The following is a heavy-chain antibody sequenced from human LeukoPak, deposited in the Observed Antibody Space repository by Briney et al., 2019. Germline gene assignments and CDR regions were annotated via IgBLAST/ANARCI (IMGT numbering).Heavy chain of an antibody. Sequence: PGRSLRLSCAASGFTFSSYAMHWVRQAPGKGLEWVAVISYDGSNKYYADSVKGRFTISRDNSKNTLYLQMNSLRAEDTAVYYCARALLGLQLLFDYWGQGTLVTVSS. D-gene: IGHD5-18*01. J-gene: IGHJ4*02. CDR2: ISYDGSNK. CDR1: GFTFSSYA. CDR3: ARALLGLQLLFDY. V-gene: IGHV3-30*04.